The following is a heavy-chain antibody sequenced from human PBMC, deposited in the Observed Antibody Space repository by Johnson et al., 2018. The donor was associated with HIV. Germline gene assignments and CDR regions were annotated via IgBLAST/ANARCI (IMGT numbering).Heavy chain of an antibody. CDR3: ARARAKVVAGLDAFDI. CDR1: GFTFDDYG. CDR2: ISNTGDSP. V-gene: IGHV3-64*01. Sequence: VQLVESGGGLVQPGGSLRLSCAASGFTFDDYGMSWVRQAPGKGLEYVSSISNTGDSPYYANSVKGRFTISRDNSKNTLYLQIGSLRVEDMATYYCARARAKVVAGLDAFDIWGQGTMVTVSS. J-gene: IGHJ3*02. D-gene: IGHD6-19*01.